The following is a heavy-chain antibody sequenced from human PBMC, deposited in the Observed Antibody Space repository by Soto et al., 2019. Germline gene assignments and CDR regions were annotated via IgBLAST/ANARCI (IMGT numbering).Heavy chain of an antibody. J-gene: IGHJ4*01. V-gene: IGHV4-34*01. CDR2: INHGGSA. CDR3: ARGLYDNDFTYYYGGWYYF. CDR1: GVSFIGYH. Sequence: SETLSLTCAVYGVSFIGYHWSWIRQPPWKGLEWIGKINHGGSAIYSPSLKSRLTISVDTSKNQFSLELSSVTAADTAVYYCARGLYDNDFTYYYGGWYYF. D-gene: IGHD3-22*01.